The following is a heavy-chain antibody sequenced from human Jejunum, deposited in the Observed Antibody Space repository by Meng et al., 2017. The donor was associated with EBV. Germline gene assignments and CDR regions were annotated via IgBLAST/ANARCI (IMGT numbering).Heavy chain of an antibody. CDR2: IYRGGGT. CDR1: GGSISDNDW. CDR3: AGNGYYALEY. J-gene: IGHJ4*02. D-gene: IGHD3-22*01. V-gene: IGHV4-4*02. Sequence: QVQLQESGPRLEKPSGTLSLTCVVSGGSISDNDWWSWVRQPPGKGLEWLGEIYRGGGTNYNPSLESRVTISVDKSKNQFSLKLNSVTVADTAVYYCAGNGYYALEYWGPGILVTVSS.